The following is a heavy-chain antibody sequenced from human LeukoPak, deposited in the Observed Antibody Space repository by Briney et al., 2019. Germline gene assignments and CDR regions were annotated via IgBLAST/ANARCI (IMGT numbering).Heavy chain of an antibody. V-gene: IGHV3-33*08. CDR1: GFTFYTYG. Sequence: PGRSLRLSCAASGFTFYTYGMHWVRQAPGKGLEWVAFIRYDGSNKYYADSVKGRFTISRDNSKNALYLQMSSLRVEDTARYYCAKSKEDCCGSFDPWGQGTLVAVSS. CDR2: IRYDGSNK. D-gene: IGHD2-15*01. CDR3: AKSKEDCCGSFDP. J-gene: IGHJ5*02.